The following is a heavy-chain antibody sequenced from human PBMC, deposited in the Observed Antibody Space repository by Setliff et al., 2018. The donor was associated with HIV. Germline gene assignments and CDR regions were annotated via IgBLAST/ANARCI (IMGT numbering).Heavy chain of an antibody. CDR2: INHSGST. CDR1: GGSFSSYY. J-gene: IGHJ4*02. Sequence: SETLSLTCAVYGGSFSSYYWSWIRQPPGKGLEWIGEINHSGSTNYNPSLKSRVTISVETSKNQFSLKVSSVTAADTAVYYCARERSLITNRRYFDSWGQGTLVTVSS. V-gene: IGHV4-34*01. D-gene: IGHD1-1*01. CDR3: ARERSLITNRRYFDS.